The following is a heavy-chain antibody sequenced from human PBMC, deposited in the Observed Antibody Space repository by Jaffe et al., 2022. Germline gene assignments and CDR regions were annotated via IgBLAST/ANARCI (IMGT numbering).Heavy chain of an antibody. CDR2: ISNSGGTT. D-gene: IGHD6-13*01. J-gene: IGHJ1*01. V-gene: IGHV3-23*01. Sequence: QLLESGGGLVQPGGSLRLSCAASGFTFSSYAMSWVRQAPGKGLEWVSAISNSGGTTYYADSVKGRFTISRDNSNNTLYLQGNSVRGEDTAVYYCAKVSGWHSVSWYSQEWGQGTLVTVSS. CDR3: AKVSGWHSVSWYSQE. CDR1: GFTFSSYA.